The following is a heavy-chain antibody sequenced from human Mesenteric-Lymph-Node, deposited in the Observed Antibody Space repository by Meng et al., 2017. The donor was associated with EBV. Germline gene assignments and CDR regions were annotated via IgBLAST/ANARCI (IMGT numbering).Heavy chain of an antibody. J-gene: IGHJ4*02. CDR1: GYTFISYT. V-gene: IGHV1-3*01. D-gene: IGHD2-2*01. CDR3: ARDYCSSTSCLFDY. Sequence: QVQVVQAGGEVKKPGASVKVSCKASGYTFISYTMYWVRQAPEQRLEWMGWINPGNGNTKYSQKFQGRVTITRDTSATTAYMELSSLNSEDTAVYYCARDYCSSTSCLFDYWGQGTLVTVSS. CDR2: INPGNGNT.